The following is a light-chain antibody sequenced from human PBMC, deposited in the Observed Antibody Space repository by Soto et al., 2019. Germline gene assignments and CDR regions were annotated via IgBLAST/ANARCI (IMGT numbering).Light chain of an antibody. CDR3: CSYAGGSIYVL. J-gene: IGLJ2*01. V-gene: IGLV2-23*02. CDR2: EVS. Sequence: QSALTQPASVSGSPGQSITISCTGTSDDVGNFNLVSWYQHHPGKAPNLIISEVSKRPSGVSNRFSGSKSGNTASLTISGRQADDEADYYCCSYAGGSIYVLFGGGTKLTVL. CDR1: SDDVGNFNL.